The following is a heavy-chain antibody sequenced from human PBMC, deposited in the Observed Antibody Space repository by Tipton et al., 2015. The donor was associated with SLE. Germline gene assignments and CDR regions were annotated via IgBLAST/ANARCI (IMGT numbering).Heavy chain of an antibody. CDR3: ARLGWGLLGDF. D-gene: IGHD1-26*01. V-gene: IGHV4-59*08. CDR2: IYYSGST. Sequence: TLSLTCTVSGGSISSYYWSWIRQPPGKGLEWIGYIYYSGSTYYNPSLKSRVTISVDTSKNQFSLKLSSVTAADTAVYYCARLGWGLLGDFWGQGTLVTVSS. J-gene: IGHJ4*02. CDR1: GGSISSYY.